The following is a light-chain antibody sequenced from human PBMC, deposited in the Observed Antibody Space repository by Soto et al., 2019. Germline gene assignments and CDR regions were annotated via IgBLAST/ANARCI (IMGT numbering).Light chain of an antibody. Sequence: QSVLTQPASVSGSPGQSITISCTGTSSDVGGYNYVSWYQQHPRTAPKLMMFEVTSRPSGVSNRFSGSKSANTASLTISGLQAEDEADYYCSSYTSSGTWVFGGGTKLTVL. CDR3: SSYTSSGTWV. CDR1: SSDVGGYNY. J-gene: IGLJ3*02. V-gene: IGLV2-14*01. CDR2: EVT.